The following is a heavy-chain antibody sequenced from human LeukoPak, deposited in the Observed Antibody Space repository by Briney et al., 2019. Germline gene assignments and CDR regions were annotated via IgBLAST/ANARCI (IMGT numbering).Heavy chain of an antibody. J-gene: IGHJ4*02. CDR1: GYTFTGYY. V-gene: IGHV1-2*02. CDR3: ARGFLDYDSSDYAFSYY. CDR2: VNPNSGGT. D-gene: IGHD3-22*01. Sequence: ASVKVSCKASGYTFTGYYMHWVRQAPGQGLEWMGWVNPNSGGTNYAQKFQGRVTMTRDTSISTAYMELSSLRSEDTAVYYCARGFLDYDSSDYAFSYYWGQGTLVTVSS.